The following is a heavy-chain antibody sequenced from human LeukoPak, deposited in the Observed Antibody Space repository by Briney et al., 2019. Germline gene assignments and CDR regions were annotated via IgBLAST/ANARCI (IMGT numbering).Heavy chain of an antibody. J-gene: IGHJ3*02. V-gene: IGHV3-21*01. CDR3: ARGAPFLAAFDI. CDR1: GITFSRYT. CDR2: ISSSRYI. D-gene: IGHD2/OR15-2a*01. Sequence: PGGSLRLSCAASGITFSRYTMNWVRQAPGKGLEWVSSISSSRYIYYADSVKGRFTISRDNAKNSLYMQMNSLRAEDTALYYCARGAPFLAAFDIWGQGTMITVSS.